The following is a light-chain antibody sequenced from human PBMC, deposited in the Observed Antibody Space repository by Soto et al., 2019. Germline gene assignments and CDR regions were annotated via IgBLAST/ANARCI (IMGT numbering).Light chain of an antibody. CDR1: QSVNSK. CDR2: AAS. CDR3: QQYKNWPWT. J-gene: IGKJ1*01. Sequence: EIVMTHSPATLSVSPGERATLSCRASQSVNSKLAWYQQKPGQAPRLLIYAASTRATGVPARFSGSGSGTEFTLTISSLQSGDFAVYYCQQYKNWPWTFGQGTKVEIK. V-gene: IGKV3-15*01.